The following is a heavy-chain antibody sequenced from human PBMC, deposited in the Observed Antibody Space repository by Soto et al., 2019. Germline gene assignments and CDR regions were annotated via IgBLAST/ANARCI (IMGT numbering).Heavy chain of an antibody. CDR1: GGSFSGYY. J-gene: IGHJ4*02. V-gene: IGHV4-34*01. Sequence: SETLSLTCAVYGGSFSGYYWSWIRQPPGKGLEWIGEINHSGSTNYNPSLKSRVTISVDTSKNQFSLKLSSVTAADTAVYYCARGRIGYTIFGVVIMNGYAHWGQGTLVTVSS. CDR3: ARGRIGYTIFGVVIMNGYAH. CDR2: INHSGST. D-gene: IGHD3-3*01.